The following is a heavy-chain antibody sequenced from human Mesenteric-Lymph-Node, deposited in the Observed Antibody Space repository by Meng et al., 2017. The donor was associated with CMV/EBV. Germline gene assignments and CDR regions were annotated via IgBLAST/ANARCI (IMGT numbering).Heavy chain of an antibody. CDR2: IIPIFGTA. Sequence: CKASGGNFSSYAISWVRQAPGQGLEWMGGIIPIFGTANYAQKFQGRVTITTDESTSTAYMELSSLRSEDTAVYYCARVAVLAYNWFDPWGQGTLVTVSS. V-gene: IGHV1-69*05. CDR1: GGNFSSYA. CDR3: ARVAVLAYNWFDP. D-gene: IGHD1-14*01. J-gene: IGHJ5*02.